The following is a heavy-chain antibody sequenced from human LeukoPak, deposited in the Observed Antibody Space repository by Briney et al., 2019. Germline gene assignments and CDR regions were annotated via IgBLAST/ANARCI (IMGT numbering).Heavy chain of an antibody. D-gene: IGHD3-22*01. V-gene: IGHV3-23*01. CDR2: VVPSGDST. Sequence: GGSLRLSCSASGYSFSTYGMSWVRQAPGKGLEWVSGVVPSGDSTYYEDSVKGRFTISRDNSKNTLYVQMNSLRAEDTAVYYCAKSLEDHDGSGFLTGIFDYGGQGTLVSVSS. CDR1: GYSFSTYG. CDR3: AKSLEDHDGSGFLTGIFDY. J-gene: IGHJ4*02.